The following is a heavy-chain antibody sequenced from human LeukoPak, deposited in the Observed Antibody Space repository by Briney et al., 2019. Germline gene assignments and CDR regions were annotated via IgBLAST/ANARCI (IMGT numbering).Heavy chain of an antibody. V-gene: IGHV3-23*01. CDR2: ISGSGGAT. CDR3: ASSGYSYGFDY. J-gene: IGHJ4*02. Sequence: GGSLRLSCAASGFTFSTYAMTWVRQAPGKGLEWVSLISGSGGATYYADSVKGRFTISRDNAKNSLYLQMNSLRAEDTAVYYCASSGYSYGFDYWGQGTLVTVSS. CDR1: GFTFSTYA. D-gene: IGHD5-18*01.